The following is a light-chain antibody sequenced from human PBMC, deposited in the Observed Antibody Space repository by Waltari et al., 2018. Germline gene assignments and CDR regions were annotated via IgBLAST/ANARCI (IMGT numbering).Light chain of an antibody. V-gene: IGLV2-11*01. Sequence: QSALTQPRSVSGSPGQSVTISCSGTSSDVGNYNFLSWYQQHPGNAPKLLIYDVVKRPSGVPDRFSGSKSGNTASLTISGLQTEDEADYYCCSYAGSYTFVFGGGTQLTVL. CDR3: CSYAGSYTFV. CDR2: DVV. CDR1: SSDVGNYNF. J-gene: IGLJ7*01.